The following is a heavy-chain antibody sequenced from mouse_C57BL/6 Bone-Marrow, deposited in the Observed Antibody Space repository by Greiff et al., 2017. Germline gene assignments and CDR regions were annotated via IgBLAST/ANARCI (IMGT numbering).Heavy chain of an antibody. Sequence: QVQLQQPGAELVMPGASVKVSCKASGYTFTSYWMHWVKQRPGQGLEWIGRIHPSDSDTNYNQKFKGKATLTVDKSSSTAYMQLSSLTSEDSAVYYCAIRLFGTTVVATDYWGQGTTRTVSS. D-gene: IGHD1-1*01. CDR2: IHPSDSDT. V-gene: IGHV1-74*01. CDR3: AIRLFGTTVVATDY. CDR1: GYTFTSYW. J-gene: IGHJ2*01.